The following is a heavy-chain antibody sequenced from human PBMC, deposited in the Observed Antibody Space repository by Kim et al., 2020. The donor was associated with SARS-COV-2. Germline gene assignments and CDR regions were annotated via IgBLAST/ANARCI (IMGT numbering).Heavy chain of an antibody. J-gene: IGHJ4*02. CDR2: IYADGSKE. D-gene: IGHD6-25*01. CDR3: VRDGDGGYMDRRDGYDY. V-gene: IGHV3-33*01. Sequence: GGSLRLSCAVSGFTFSTYGMHWVRQAPGKGLDWVAIIYADGSKEYYVDSVKGRFTISRDNAKNSLYLQMNSLRAEDTAVYHCVRDGDGGYMDRRDGYDYWGQGTLVTVSS. CDR1: GFTFSTYG.